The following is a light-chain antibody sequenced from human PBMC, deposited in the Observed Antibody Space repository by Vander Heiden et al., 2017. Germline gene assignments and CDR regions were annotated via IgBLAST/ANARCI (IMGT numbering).Light chain of an antibody. V-gene: IGKV1-6*01. CDR2: AAS. CDR3: LQDYNYPWT. CDR1: QGIRND. Sequence: AIQMTQSPSSLSASVGDRVTITCRASQGIRNDVGWYQQKPGKAPKLLIYAASSLQSGVPSRFSGSGSGTDFTLTISSLQPEDFATYYCLQDYNYPWTFGQETKMEIK. J-gene: IGKJ1*01.